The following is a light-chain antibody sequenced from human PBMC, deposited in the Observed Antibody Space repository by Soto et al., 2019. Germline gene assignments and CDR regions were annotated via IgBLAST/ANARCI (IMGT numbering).Light chain of an antibody. V-gene: IGKV3-15*01. CDR2: GES. CDR1: QSISNY. J-gene: IGKJ5*01. CDR3: QKYDNSPIT. Sequence: EIVLTQSPATLSLSPGESATLSCRASQSISNYVAWYQQKTGQAPRLLIYGESTRATGIPDRFSGSGSGTELTLTISRLQSEDFAVYYCQKYDNSPITFGQGTRLEIK.